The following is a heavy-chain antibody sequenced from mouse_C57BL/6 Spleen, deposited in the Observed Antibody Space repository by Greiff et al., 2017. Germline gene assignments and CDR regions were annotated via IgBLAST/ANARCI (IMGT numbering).Heavy chain of an antibody. CDR3: ALIYHGNWAMDY. CDR2: IDPSDSET. CDR1: GYTFTSYW. D-gene: IGHD2-1*01. V-gene: IGHV1-52*01. Sequence: VQLQQPGAELVRPGSSVKLSCKASGYTFTSYWMHWVKQRPIQGLEWIGNIDPSDSETHYNQKFKDKATLTVDKSSSTAYMQLSSLTSEDSAVYYCALIYHGNWAMDYWGQGTSVTVSS. J-gene: IGHJ4*01.